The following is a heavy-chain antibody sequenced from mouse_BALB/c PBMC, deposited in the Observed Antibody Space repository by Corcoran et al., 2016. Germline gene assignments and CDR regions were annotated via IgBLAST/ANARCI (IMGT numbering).Heavy chain of an antibody. CDR3: ARWGITTFDY. D-gene: IGHD1-1*01. V-gene: IGHV1-18*01. J-gene: IGHJ2*01. CDR1: GYTFTDYN. Sequence: EVLLQQSGPELVKPGTSVKISCTASGYTFTDYNMDWVRQSHGKSLEWIGDINPRSGGTIYNQTLKGKATLTLDKSSSTAYMELRSLTSEDTAVYYCARWGITTFDYWGQGTTVTVSS. CDR2: INPRSGGT.